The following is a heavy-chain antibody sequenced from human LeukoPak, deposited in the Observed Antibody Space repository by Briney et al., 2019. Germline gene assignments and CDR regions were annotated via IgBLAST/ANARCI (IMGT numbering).Heavy chain of an antibody. D-gene: IGHD3-9*01. CDR1: EFTFSCYN. Sequence: GGSLRLSCAASEFTFSCYNMNWVRQAPGKGLEWVSAIGGSGDSTYYADSVTGRFTISRDNSKNTLYLQMNSLRAEDTALYYCAKLPTGYPNWFDPWGQGALVTVSS. CDR2: IGGSGDST. CDR3: AKLPTGYPNWFDP. J-gene: IGHJ5*02. V-gene: IGHV3-23*01.